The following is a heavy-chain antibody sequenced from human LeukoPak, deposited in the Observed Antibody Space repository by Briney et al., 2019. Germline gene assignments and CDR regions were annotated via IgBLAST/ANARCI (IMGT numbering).Heavy chain of an antibody. J-gene: IGHJ3*02. D-gene: IGHD4-23*01. CDR1: GFTFSSYG. Sequence: GGSLRLSCAASGFTFSSYGMNWGRQAPGKGLEWGAVIWYDGDNKNYADSVKGRFTVSRHNSKNTLYLQKSSLRTEDTDVYCCPRGTFYGGNSPFAFDIWGQGTMVTVSS. V-gene: IGHV3-33*01. CDR3: PRGTFYGGNSPFAFDI. CDR2: IWYDGDNK.